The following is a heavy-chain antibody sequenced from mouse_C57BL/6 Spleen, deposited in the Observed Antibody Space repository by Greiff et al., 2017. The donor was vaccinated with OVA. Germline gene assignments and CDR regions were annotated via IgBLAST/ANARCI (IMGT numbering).Heavy chain of an antibody. CDR3: ARYYDYDAWFAH. J-gene: IGHJ3*01. CDR1: GFSLTSYG. Sequence: QVQLQQSGPGLVQPSQSLSITCTVSGFSLTSYGVHWVRQSPGKGLEWLGVIWSGGSTDYNAAFISRLSISKDNPKSQVFFKMNRLQADDTAIYYCARYYDYDAWFAHWGAETLGTVSA. V-gene: IGHV2-2*01. D-gene: IGHD2-4*01. CDR2: IWSGGST.